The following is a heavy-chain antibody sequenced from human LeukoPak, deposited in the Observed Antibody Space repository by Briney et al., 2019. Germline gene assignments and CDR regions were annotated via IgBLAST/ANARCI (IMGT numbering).Heavy chain of an antibody. CDR3: AKERVSGWTENWFDP. CDR2: ISYDGSNK. CDR1: GFTFSSYG. J-gene: IGHJ5*02. Sequence: PGGSLRLSCAASGFTFSSYGMHWVRQAPGKGLEWVAVISYDGSNKYYAGSVKGRFTISRDNSKNTLYLQMNSLRAEDTAVYYCAKERVSGWTENWFDPWGQGTLVTVSS. D-gene: IGHD6-19*01. V-gene: IGHV3-30*18.